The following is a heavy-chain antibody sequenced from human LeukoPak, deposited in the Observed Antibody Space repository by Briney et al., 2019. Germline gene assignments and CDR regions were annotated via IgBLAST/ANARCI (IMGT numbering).Heavy chain of an antibody. CDR1: GGSISSSNW. CDR3: ARDLWVAVTVSDAFDI. D-gene: IGHD2-21*02. CDR2: IYHSGST. V-gene: IGHV4-4*02. J-gene: IGHJ3*02. Sequence: SETLSLTCAVSGGSISSSNWWSWVRQPPGKGLEWIGEIYHSGSTNYNPSLKSRVTISVDKSKNQFSLKLSSVTAADTAVYYCARDLWVAVTVSDAFDIWGQGTMVTVSS.